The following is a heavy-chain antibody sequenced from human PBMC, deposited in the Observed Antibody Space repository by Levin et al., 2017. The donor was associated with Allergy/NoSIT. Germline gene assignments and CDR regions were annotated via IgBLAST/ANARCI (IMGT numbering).Heavy chain of an antibody. Sequence: SCAASGFTFSSFALSWVRQVPGKGLECVSAITDSGGDTYFADSVKGRFTISRDNSKNTLYLQMNSLRADDAAIYYCAKHQSGPYSHYYAMDVWGQGTTVTVSS. CDR3: AKHQSGPYSHYYAMDV. CDR2: ITDSGGDT. D-gene: IGHD3-3*01. CDR1: GFTFSSFA. J-gene: IGHJ6*02. V-gene: IGHV3-23*01.